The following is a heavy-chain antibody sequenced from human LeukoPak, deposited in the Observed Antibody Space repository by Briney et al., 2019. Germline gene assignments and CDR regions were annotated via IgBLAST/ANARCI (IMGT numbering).Heavy chain of an antibody. Sequence: GGSLRLPCAASGFTVSSNYMSWVRQAPGKGLEWVSVIYSGGSTYYADSVKGRFTISRDNSKNTLYLQMNSLRAEDTAVYYCATEAAMEDYYYYGMDVWGQGTTVTVSS. CDR2: IYSGGST. J-gene: IGHJ6*02. D-gene: IGHD2-2*01. V-gene: IGHV3-53*01. CDR3: ATEAAMEDYYYYGMDV. CDR1: GFTVSSNY.